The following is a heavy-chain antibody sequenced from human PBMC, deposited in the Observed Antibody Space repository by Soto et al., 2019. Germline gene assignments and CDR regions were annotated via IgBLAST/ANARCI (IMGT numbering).Heavy chain of an antibody. Sequence: QVHLVESGGGVAQPGGSLRLSCAASEFIFSSYAMHWIRQAPGKGLEWLAVISFDGNIIQYADSVKGRFIISRDNSKNTLYLQMNSLRGDDTAVYYCARTFDTITYYCDYWGQGTLVTVSS. CDR3: ARTFDTITYYCDY. V-gene: IGHV3-30-3*01. J-gene: IGHJ4*02. CDR1: EFIFSSYA. CDR2: ISFDGNII. D-gene: IGHD3-9*01.